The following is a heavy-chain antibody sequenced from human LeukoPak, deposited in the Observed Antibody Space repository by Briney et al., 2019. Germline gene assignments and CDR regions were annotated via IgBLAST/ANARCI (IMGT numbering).Heavy chain of an antibody. CDR1: GDSVSTTNAA. D-gene: IGHD6-13*01. Sequence: SQTLSLTCAISGDSVSTTNAAWNWIRQSPSRGLEWLGRTHYRSKWYIDYAEFVRSRITINPDTSKNHFSLQLNSVTPEDTAVYYCARDHGSSCDYWGQGTLVTVSS. CDR2: THYRSKWYI. CDR3: ARDHGSSCDY. J-gene: IGHJ4*02. V-gene: IGHV6-1*01.